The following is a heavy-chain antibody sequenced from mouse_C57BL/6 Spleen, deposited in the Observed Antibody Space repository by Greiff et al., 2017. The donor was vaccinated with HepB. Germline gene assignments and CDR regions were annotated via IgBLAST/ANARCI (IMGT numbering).Heavy chain of an antibody. CDR3: TTLNYDHEGYAMDY. J-gene: IGHJ4*01. CDR2: IDPEDGDT. D-gene: IGHD2-4*01. V-gene: IGHV14-1*01. CDR1: GFNIKDYY. Sequence: EVQLQQSGAELVRPGASVKLSCTASGFNIKDYYMHWVKQRPEQGLEWIGRIDPEDGDTEYAPKFQGKATMTAGTSSNTAYLQLSSLTSEDTAVYYCTTLNYDHEGYAMDYWGQGTSVTVSS.